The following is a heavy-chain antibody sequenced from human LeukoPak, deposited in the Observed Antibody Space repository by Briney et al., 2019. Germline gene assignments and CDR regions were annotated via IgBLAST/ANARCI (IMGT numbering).Heavy chain of an antibody. CDR2: ISPNSGGT. D-gene: IGHD3-3*01. Sequence: ASVKVSCKASGYTFTGYYMHWVRQAPGQGLEWMGWISPNSGGTNYAQKFQGMVTMTRDTSISTAYIELGRLRSDDTTVYYCASWSNTIFHDYYMDVWGKGTTVTVSS. J-gene: IGHJ6*03. V-gene: IGHV1-2*02. CDR3: ASWSNTIFHDYYMDV. CDR1: GYTFTGYY.